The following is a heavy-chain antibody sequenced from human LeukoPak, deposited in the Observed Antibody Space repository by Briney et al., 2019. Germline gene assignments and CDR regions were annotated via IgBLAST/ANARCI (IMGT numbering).Heavy chain of an antibody. CDR3: AREQMEAFDY. Sequence: PGGSLRLSCAASGFTFSTYSMNWVRQAPGKGLEWVSSIGGSSTSIYYAGSVKGRFTVSRDNAKNSLYLQMNSLRAEDTAVCYCAREQMEAFDYWGQGTLVTVSS. V-gene: IGHV3-21*06. CDR1: GFTFSTYS. CDR2: IGGSSTSI. D-gene: IGHD5-24*01. J-gene: IGHJ4*02.